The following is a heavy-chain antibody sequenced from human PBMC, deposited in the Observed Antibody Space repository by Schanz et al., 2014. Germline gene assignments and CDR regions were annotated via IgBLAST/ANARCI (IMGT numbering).Heavy chain of an antibody. CDR1: GYTFVSYS. V-gene: IGHV1-8*02. CDR2: MQPDSGKT. CDR3: ARGQRRTIGRPFGP. Sequence: QVHLVQSGAEVHKPGASVKVSCKASGYTFVSYSMHWVRQAPGQGPEWMGWMQPDSGKTHYAEKFQGRVAMTRDVSISTAYMELSSLASEDTAVYYCARGQRRTIGRPFGPWGQGTLVTVSS. J-gene: IGHJ5*02. D-gene: IGHD6-25*01.